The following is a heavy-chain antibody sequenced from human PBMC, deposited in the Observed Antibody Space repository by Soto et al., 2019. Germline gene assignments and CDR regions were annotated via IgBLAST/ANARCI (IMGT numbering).Heavy chain of an antibody. J-gene: IGHJ4*02. CDR1: GASISSSRSY. D-gene: IGHD3-3*01. Sequence: SETLSLTCTVSGASISSSRSYWGWVRQPPGKGLEWIVSFYYTGGTYSTYYNPSLKSRVTISVDTSKSQFSLNLRSVTAADTAVYYCASPRQGNYDFLSGYYALDYWGQGTLVTVSS. CDR3: ASPRQGNYDFLSGYYALDY. V-gene: IGHV4-39*01. CDR2: FYYTGGT.